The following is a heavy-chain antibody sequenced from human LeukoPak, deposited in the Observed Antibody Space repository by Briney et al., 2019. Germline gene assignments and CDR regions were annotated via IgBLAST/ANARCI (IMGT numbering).Heavy chain of an antibody. CDR1: GGTFSSYA. Sequence: GASVKVSCKASGGTFSSYAYNWVRQAPGQGLEWMGGMNPNSGNTGYAQKFQGRVTMTRNTSISTAYMELSSLRSEDTAVYYCARSGYDYNWFDPWGQGTLVTVSS. J-gene: IGHJ5*02. CDR2: MNPNSGNT. V-gene: IGHV1-8*02. D-gene: IGHD5-12*01. CDR3: ARSGYDYNWFDP.